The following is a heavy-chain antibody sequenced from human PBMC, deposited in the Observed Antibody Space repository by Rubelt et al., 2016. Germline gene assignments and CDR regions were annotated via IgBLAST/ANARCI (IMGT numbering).Heavy chain of an antibody. D-gene: IGHD6-13*01. V-gene: IGHV1-18*01. Sequence: GNTNYAQKLQGRVTMTTDTSTSTAYMELRSLRSDDTAVYYCARVRQQLVKNYYYYYMDVWGKGTTVTVSS. J-gene: IGHJ6*03. CDR3: ARVRQQLVKNYYYYYMDV. CDR2: GNT.